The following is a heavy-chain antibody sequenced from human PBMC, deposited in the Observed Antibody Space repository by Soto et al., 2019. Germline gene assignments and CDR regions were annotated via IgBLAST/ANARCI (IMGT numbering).Heavy chain of an antibody. D-gene: IGHD5-18*01. J-gene: IGHJ4*02. V-gene: IGHV3-33*01. Sequence: PGGSLRLSCAASGFTFSSYGMHWVRQAPGKGLEWVAVIWYDGSNKYYADSVKGRFTISRDNSKNTLYLQMNSLRAEDTAVYYCASDRRVVDTAMVTYYFDYWGQGTLVTVSS. CDR1: GFTFSSYG. CDR2: IWYDGSNK. CDR3: ASDRRVVDTAMVTYYFDY.